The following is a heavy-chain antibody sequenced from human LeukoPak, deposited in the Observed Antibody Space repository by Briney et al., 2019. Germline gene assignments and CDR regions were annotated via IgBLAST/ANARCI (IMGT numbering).Heavy chain of an antibody. CDR1: GGSISSSSYY. D-gene: IGHD6-19*01. CDR2: IYYSGST. CDR3: ARVNAAGYHYYYYMDV. V-gene: IGHV4-39*07. J-gene: IGHJ6*03. Sequence: SETLSLTCTVSGGSISSSSYYWGWVRQPPGRGREWVGSIYYSGSTYYNPSLKSRVTISVDTSKNQFSLQLSSVTAADTAVYYCARVNAAGYHYYYYMDVWGKGTTVTVSS.